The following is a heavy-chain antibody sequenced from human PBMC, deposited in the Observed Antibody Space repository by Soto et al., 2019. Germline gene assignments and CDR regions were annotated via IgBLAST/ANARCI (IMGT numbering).Heavy chain of an antibody. CDR1: GGTFSSNT. J-gene: IGHJ6*02. Sequence: SVKVSCKASGGTFSSNTISWVRQAPGQGLQWMGRIIPLLGLANYAQKFQGRVTITADKSTSTAYMELSSLRSEHTAVYYCARAPYSSGWHYGLDVSGQGTTVTVS. CDR3: ARAPYSSGWHYGLDV. D-gene: IGHD6-19*01. V-gene: IGHV1-69*02. CDR2: IIPLLGLA.